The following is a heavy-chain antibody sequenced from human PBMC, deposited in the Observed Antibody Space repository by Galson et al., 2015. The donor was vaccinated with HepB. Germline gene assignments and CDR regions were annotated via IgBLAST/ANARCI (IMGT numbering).Heavy chain of an antibody. D-gene: IGHD2-2*02. CDR2: INPSGGST. Sequence: SVKVSCKASGYTFTSYYMHWVRQAPGQGLEWMGIINPSGGSTSYAQKFQGRVAMTRDTSTSTVYMELSSLRSEDTAVYYCARRPIVVPAAIPNYYGMDVWAKGPRSPSP. CDR1: GYTFTSYY. V-gene: IGHV1-46*01. CDR3: ARRPIVVPAAIPNYYGMDV. J-gene: IGHJ6*02.